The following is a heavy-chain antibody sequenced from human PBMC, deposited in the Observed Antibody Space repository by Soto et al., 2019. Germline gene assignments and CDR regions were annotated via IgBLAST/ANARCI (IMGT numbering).Heavy chain of an antibody. V-gene: IGHV3-11*01. CDR2: ISSSGGTI. CDR3: ARDPLISGSGWDH. D-gene: IGHD6-19*01. CDR1: GFTFGDYY. J-gene: IGHJ4*02. Sequence: AVGSLRLSCGVSGFTFGDYYMAWIRQAPGKGLEWISYISSSGGTIYYSDSVKGRFTISRDNAKNSLYLQMNSLRAEDTAVYYCARDPLISGSGWDHWGQGTLVTVSS.